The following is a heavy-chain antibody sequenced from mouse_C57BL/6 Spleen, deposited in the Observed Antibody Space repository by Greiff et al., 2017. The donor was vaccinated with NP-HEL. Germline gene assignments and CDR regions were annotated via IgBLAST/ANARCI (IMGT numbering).Heavy chain of an antibody. CDR3: TRDECDRKYIHYAWDD. D-gene: IGHD1-3*01. Sequence: EVHLVESGEGLVKPGGSLKLSCAASGFTFSSYAMSWVRQPPEKRLEWVAYISSGGDYIYYADTVKGRFTISRDNARNTLYLQMSSLKSEDTAMYYCTRDECDRKYIHYAWDDGGEGTSVSVSS. CDR2: ISSGGDYI. CDR1: GFTFSSYA. J-gene: IGHJ4*01. V-gene: IGHV5-9-1*02.